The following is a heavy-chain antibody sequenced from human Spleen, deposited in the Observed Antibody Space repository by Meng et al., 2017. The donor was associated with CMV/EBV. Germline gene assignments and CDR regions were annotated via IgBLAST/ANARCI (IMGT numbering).Heavy chain of an antibody. CDR3: AREDNPRDYYYYGMDV. J-gene: IGHJ6*02. V-gene: IGHV3-23*01. CDR2: ISGSGGST. CDR1: GFIASGYS. Sequence: GESLKISCAASGFIASGYSFNWFRQTPGRGLEWVSAISGSGGSTYYADSVKGRFTISRDNSKNTLYLQMNSLTFEDTAVYYCAREDNPRDYYYYGMDVWGQGTTVTVSS. D-gene: IGHD1-1*01.